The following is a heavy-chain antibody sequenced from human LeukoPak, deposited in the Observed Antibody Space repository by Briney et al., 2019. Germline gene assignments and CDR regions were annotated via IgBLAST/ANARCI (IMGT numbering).Heavy chain of an antibody. CDR3: AVSSGWYGKTITDY. V-gene: IGHV4-59*08. Sequence: SETLSLTCTVSGGSISSYYWSWIRQPPGKGLEWIGYIYYSGSTNYNPSLKSRVTISVDTSKNQFSLKLSSVTAADTAVYYCAVSSGWYGKTITDYWGQGTLVTVSS. D-gene: IGHD6-19*01. CDR1: GGSISSYY. J-gene: IGHJ4*02. CDR2: IYYSGST.